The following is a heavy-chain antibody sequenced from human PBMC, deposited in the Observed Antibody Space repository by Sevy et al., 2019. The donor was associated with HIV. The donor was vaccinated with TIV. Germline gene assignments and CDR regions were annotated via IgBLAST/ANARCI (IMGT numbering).Heavy chain of an antibody. CDR2: ISYDGSNK. D-gene: IGHD1-26*01. V-gene: IGHV3-30*03. J-gene: IGHJ4*02. Sequence: GGSLRLSCAASGFTFSSYGMRWVRQAPGKGLEWVAVISYDGSNKYYADSVKGRFTISRDNSKNTLYLQMNSLRAEDTAVYYCVGHSGSYRYFDYWGQGTLVTVSS. CDR3: VGHSGSYRYFDY. CDR1: GFTFSSYG.